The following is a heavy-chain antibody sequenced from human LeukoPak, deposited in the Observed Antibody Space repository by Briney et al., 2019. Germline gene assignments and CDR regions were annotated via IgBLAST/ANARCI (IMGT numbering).Heavy chain of an antibody. V-gene: IGHV3-53*01. CDR3: AKEPIAVAGNNLFDP. J-gene: IGHJ5*02. Sequence: GGSLRLSCAASGFTVSSNYMSWVRQAPGKGLEWVSVIYSGGSTYYADSVKGRFTISRDNSKNTLYVQMNSLRADDTAVYYCAKEPIAVAGNNLFDPWGQGTLVTVSS. D-gene: IGHD6-19*01. CDR1: GFTVSSNY. CDR2: IYSGGST.